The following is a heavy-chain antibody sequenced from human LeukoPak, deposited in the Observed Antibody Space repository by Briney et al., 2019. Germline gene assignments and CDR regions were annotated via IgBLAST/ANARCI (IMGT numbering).Heavy chain of an antibody. CDR1: GFTFSTYS. CDR3: AREEQQMFDY. D-gene: IGHD1-26*01. V-gene: IGHV3-21*01. J-gene: IGHJ4*02. CDR2: IGGSSTSI. Sequence: PGGSLRLSCASSGFTFSTYSMNWVRQAPGKGLEWVSSIGGSSTSIYYADSVRGRFTISRDNAKNSLYLQMNSLRAEDTAVYFCAREEQQMFDYWGQGILVTVSS.